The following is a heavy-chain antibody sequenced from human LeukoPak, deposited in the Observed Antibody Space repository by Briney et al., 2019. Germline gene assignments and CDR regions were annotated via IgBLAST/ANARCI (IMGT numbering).Heavy chain of an antibody. D-gene: IGHD2-15*01. J-gene: IGHJ4*02. CDR2: IYYSGST. CDR3: ARQGIVVVVAAQFDY. Sequence: SETRSLTCTVSGGSISSSSYYWGWIRQPPGKGLEWIGSIYYSGSTYYNPSLKSRVTISVDTSKNQFSLKLSSVTAADTAVYYCARQGIVVVVAAQFDYWGQGTLVTVSS. V-gene: IGHV4-39*01. CDR1: GGSISSSSYY.